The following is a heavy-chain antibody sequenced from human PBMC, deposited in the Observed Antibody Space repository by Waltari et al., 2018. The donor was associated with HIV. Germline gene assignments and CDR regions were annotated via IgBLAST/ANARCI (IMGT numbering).Heavy chain of an antibody. CDR2: IRSSGNSI. CDR3: ARRAGTDYYYGMDV. CDR1: GFTFSSYE. D-gene: IGHD3-10*01. J-gene: IGHJ6*02. V-gene: IGHV3-48*03. Sequence: EVQLVESGGGLVQPGGSLRLSCAASGFTFSSYEMNWVRQAPGKGLEWVSYIRSSGNSIYYADSVKGRFTISRDNAKNSLYLQLNSVRAEDTSVYYCARRAGTDYYYGMDVWGQGTTVTVSS.